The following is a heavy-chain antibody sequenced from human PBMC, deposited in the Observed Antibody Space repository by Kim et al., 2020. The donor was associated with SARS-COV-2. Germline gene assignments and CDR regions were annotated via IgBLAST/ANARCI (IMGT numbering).Heavy chain of an antibody. CDR2: ISAYNGNT. CDR1: GYTFTSYG. Sequence: ASVKVSCKASGYTFTSYGISWVRQAPGQGLEWMGWISAYNGNTNYAQKLQGRVTMTTDTSTSTAYMELRSLRSDDTAVYYCAREWWYSSSSAGYYYYGMDVWGQGTTVTVSS. D-gene: IGHD6-13*01. J-gene: IGHJ6*02. V-gene: IGHV1-18*04. CDR3: AREWWYSSSSAGYYYYGMDV.